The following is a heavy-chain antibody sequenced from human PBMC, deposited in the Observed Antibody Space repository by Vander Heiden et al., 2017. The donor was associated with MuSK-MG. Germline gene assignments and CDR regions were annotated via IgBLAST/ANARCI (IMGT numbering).Heavy chain of an antibody. CDR2: IDPSDSYT. V-gene: IGHV5-10-1*03. D-gene: IGHD6-6*01. CDR3: ARHGPYSSSSVYMDV. J-gene: IGHJ6*03. Sequence: EVQLVQSGAEVKRLGECLRISCKGCGSSFNSYWIRWVRQMPGKGREWMGRIDPSDSYTNYSPSFQGHVTISADKSISTAYLQWSSLKASDTAMYYCARHGPYSSSSVYMDVWGKGNTVTVSS. CDR1: GSSFNSYW.